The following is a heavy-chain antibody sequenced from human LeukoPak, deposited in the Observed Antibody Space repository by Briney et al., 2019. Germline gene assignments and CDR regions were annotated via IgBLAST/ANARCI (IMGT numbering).Heavy chain of an antibody. CDR3: ARVAGYCDSTSNCYSDY. J-gene: IGHJ4*02. CDR1: GFTFNIYT. CDR2: ISSSSSNL. D-gene: IGHD2-2*01. Sequence: GGSLRLSCAASGFTFNIYTMNWVRQSPGKGLEWVSSISSSSSNLYYADSVKGRFTISRDNAKNSLYLQMNSLRAEDTAVYYCARVAGYCDSTSNCYSDYWGRGTLVTVSS. V-gene: IGHV3-21*01.